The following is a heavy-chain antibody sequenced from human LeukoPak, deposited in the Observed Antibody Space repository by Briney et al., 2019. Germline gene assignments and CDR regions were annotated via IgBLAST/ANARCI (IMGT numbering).Heavy chain of an antibody. CDR2: IRYDGSNK. V-gene: IGHV3-30*02. J-gene: IGHJ4*02. CDR1: GFTFSSYG. D-gene: IGHD3-22*01. CDR3: AKDSLKYSSGYYSPPDY. Sequence: GGSLRLSCAASGFTFSSYGMHWVRQAPGKGLEWVAFIRYDGSNKYYADSVKGRFTISRDNSKNTLYLQMNSLRAEDTAVYYCAKDSLKYSSGYYSPPDYWGQGTLVTVSS.